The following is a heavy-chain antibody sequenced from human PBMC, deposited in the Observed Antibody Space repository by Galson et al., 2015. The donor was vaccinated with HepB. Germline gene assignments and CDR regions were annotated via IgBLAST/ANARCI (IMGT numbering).Heavy chain of an antibody. V-gene: IGHV3-7*01. CDR1: GFTFSTYW. Sequence: SLRLSCAASGFTFSTYWMTWVRQAPGKGLEWVANIRQDGSEKYYVDSVKGRFTISRDNAKKSLYLQMKSLRGEDTAVYYCASGYSYGLDAFDIWGQGTMVTVSS. CDR2: IRQDGSEK. CDR3: ASGYSYGLDAFDI. D-gene: IGHD5-18*01. J-gene: IGHJ3*02.